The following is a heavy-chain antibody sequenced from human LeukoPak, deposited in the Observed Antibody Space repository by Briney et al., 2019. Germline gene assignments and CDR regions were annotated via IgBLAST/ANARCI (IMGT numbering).Heavy chain of an antibody. CDR1: GFTFSTSW. CDR3: ARGLRGATNAFDI. Sequence: PGGSLRLSCVVSGFTFSTSWMAWVRQAPGKGLEWLANINKDGRQTYYVDSVRGRFTISRDNAKNSLYLQMKSLSAEDTAVYYCARGLRGATNAFDIWGQGTMVTVSS. V-gene: IGHV3-7*03. J-gene: IGHJ3*02. D-gene: IGHD1-26*01. CDR2: INKDGRQT.